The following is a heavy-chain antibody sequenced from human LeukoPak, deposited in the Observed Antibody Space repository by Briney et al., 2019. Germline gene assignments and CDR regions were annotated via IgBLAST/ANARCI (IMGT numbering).Heavy chain of an antibody. Sequence: GGSLRLSCAASGFTFNNYAMHWVRQAPGKGLEWVAVISYDGSNKYHADSVKGRFTISRDNSKNTLYLQMNSLRAEDTAVYYCARDPRSYSIAFDIWGQGTMVTVSS. CDR1: GFTFNNYA. V-gene: IGHV3-30*14. J-gene: IGHJ3*02. D-gene: IGHD1-26*01. CDR3: ARDPRSYSIAFDI. CDR2: ISYDGSNK.